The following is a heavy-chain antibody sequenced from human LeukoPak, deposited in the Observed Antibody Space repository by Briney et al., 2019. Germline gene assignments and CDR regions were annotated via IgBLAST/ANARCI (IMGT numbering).Heavy chain of an antibody. V-gene: IGHV3-21*01. J-gene: IGHJ4*02. Sequence: PGGSLRLSCAATGFTFSSYSMNWVRQAPGKGLEWVSSISSSSSYIYYADSVKGRFTISRDNAKNSLYLQMNSLRAEDTAVYYCARARVGATKGGFDYWGQGTLVTVSS. CDR2: ISSSSSYI. CDR3: ARARVGATKGGFDY. CDR1: GFTFSSYS. D-gene: IGHD1-26*01.